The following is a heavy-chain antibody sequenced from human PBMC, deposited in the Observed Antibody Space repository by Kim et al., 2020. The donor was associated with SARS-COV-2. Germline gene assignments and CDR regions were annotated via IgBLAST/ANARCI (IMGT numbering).Heavy chain of an antibody. CDR2: IKSKADGGTT. V-gene: IGHV3-15*01. CDR3: TTQSGYDAFDY. CDR1: GFIFTNAW. D-gene: IGHD5-12*01. J-gene: IGHJ4*02. Sequence: GGSLRLSCAASGFIFTNAWMSWVRQAPGKGLEWVGRIKSKADGGTTDYTSPVQGRFIISRDDSKNTLNLEMNSLKTEDSAVYYCTTQSGYDAFDYWGQGSLVTVSS.